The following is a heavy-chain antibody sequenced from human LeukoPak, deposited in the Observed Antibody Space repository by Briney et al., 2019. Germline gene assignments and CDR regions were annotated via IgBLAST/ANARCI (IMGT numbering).Heavy chain of an antibody. D-gene: IGHD3-22*01. V-gene: IGHV1-2*02. Sequence: ASVKVSCKASGYTFTGYYMHWVRQAPGQGLEWMGWINPNSGVTKYAQKFQGRVTMTRDTSISTAYMELSRLRSDDTALYYCTRGSYYDSSGYSGVRLFDYWGQGTPVTVPS. J-gene: IGHJ4*02. CDR2: INPNSGVT. CDR1: GYTFTGYY. CDR3: TRGSYYDSSGYSGVRLFDY.